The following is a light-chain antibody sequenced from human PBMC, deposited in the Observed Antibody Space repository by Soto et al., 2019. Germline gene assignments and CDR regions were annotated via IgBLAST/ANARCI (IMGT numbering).Light chain of an antibody. Sequence: DIQLTQSPFFLSAPVGDSVTITCRASQSISSYLNWYQQKPGKAPKLLIYDASNLEAGVPSRFRGSGSGTDFTFTISRLQPEDIATYYCQQYENLPTFGQGARLEIK. CDR3: QQYENLPT. V-gene: IGKV1-33*01. J-gene: IGKJ5*01. CDR1: QSISSY. CDR2: DAS.